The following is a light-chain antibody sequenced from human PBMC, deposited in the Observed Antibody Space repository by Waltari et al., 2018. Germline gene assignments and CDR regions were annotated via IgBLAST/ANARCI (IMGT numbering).Light chain of an antibody. Sequence: EIVMTQSPATLSVSPGETATLSCRASQSVSSNVAWYQKKPGQAPRLLIYDASTRATSIPAKFRGRGSGTEFTLNNSSLQSEDFAVYYCQQYNRWPPITFGHGTRLEIK. V-gene: IGKV3-15*01. CDR1: QSVSSN. CDR3: QQYNRWPPIT. J-gene: IGKJ5*01. CDR2: DAS.